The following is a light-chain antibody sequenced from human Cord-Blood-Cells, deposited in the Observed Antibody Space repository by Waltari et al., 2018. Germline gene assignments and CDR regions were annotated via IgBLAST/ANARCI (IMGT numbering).Light chain of an antibody. Sequence: QSALTQPPSASGSPGQSVTISCPGTSSDVGGYNYVPWYQQHPGKAPNLMIYEVSKRPSGVPDRFSGSKSGNTASLTVSGLQAEDEADYYCSSYAGSNNFVFGTGTKVTVL. CDR3: SSYAGSNNFV. CDR2: EVS. CDR1: SSDVGGYNY. V-gene: IGLV2-8*01. J-gene: IGLJ1*01.